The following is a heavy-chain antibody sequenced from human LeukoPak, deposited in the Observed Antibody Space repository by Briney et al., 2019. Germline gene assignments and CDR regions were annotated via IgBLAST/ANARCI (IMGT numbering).Heavy chain of an antibody. J-gene: IGHJ4*02. CDR1: GYTFTSYA. CDR2: INAGNGNT. CDR3: ARGIYYFDY. D-gene: IGHD6-13*01. V-gene: IGHV1-3*01. Sequence: ASVNVSCKASGYTFTSYAMHWVRQAPGQGLEWMGWINAGNGNTKYSQKFQGRVTITRDTSASTAYMELSSLRSEDTAVYYCARGIYYFDYWGQGTLVTVSS.